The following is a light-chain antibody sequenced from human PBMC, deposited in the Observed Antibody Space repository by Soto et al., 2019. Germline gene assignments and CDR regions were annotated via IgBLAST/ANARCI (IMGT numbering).Light chain of an antibody. CDR2: GAS. V-gene: IGKV3-20*01. CDR3: QQAGSSPTWT. Sequence: EIVLTQSPGTLSLSPGERATLSCRASQTVSSSYLAWYQQKSGQAPRLLIYGASSRATGIPDRFSGSGSGTHFTLTISRLEPEDFAVYYCQQAGSSPTWTFGQGTTVEIK. CDR1: QTVSSSY. J-gene: IGKJ1*01.